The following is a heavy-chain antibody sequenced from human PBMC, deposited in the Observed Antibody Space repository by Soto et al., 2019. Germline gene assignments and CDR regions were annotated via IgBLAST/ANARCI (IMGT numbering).Heavy chain of an antibody. Sequence: EVQMVESGGGLVKPGGSLRLSCAASGFTFSSYSMNWVRQAPGKGLEWVSSISSSSSYIYYADSVKGRFTISRDNAKNSLYLQMTSLRAEDTAVYYCARDLGGGIAAAGTGVDYWGQGTLVTVSS. CDR1: GFTFSSYS. D-gene: IGHD6-13*01. J-gene: IGHJ4*02. CDR3: ARDLGGGIAAAGTGVDY. CDR2: ISSSSSYI. V-gene: IGHV3-21*01.